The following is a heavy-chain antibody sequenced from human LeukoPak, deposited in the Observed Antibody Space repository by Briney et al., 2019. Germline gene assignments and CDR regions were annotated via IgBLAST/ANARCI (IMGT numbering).Heavy chain of an antibody. V-gene: IGHV3-30*02. D-gene: IGHD4-17*01. J-gene: IGHJ4*02. Sequence: GGSLRLSCAASGFTFSSYGMHWVRQAPGKGLEWVAFIRYDGSNKYYADSVKGRFTISRDNAKNSLYLQMNSLRADDTAVYYCARVWGDYAYFNSWGQGTLVTVSS. CDR2: IRYDGSNK. CDR3: ARVWGDYAYFNS. CDR1: GFTFSSYG.